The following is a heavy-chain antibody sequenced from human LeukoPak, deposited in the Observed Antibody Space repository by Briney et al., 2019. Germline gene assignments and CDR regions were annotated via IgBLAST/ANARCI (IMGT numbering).Heavy chain of an antibody. J-gene: IGHJ4*02. D-gene: IGHD2-8*01. CDR2: IREDGSVR. V-gene: IGHV3-7*03. CDR3: ARDLGFCTIGVCHTRLDY. Sequence: SLNLSCEXSAXLFSGHWMNWVRQTPGKGLEWVASIREDGSVRQYVDSVKGGFSISIHNTSCSLFLQLNSLRAEDTAVYYCARDLGFCTIGVCHTRLDYCGQGTLFAVSS. CDR1: AXLFSGHW.